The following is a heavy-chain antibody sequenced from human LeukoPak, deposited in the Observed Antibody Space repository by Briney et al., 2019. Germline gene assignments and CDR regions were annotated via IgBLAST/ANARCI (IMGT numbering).Heavy chain of an antibody. CDR3: ARVGTAAATADY. CDR1: GYTFTTYY. CDR2: INPRGGST. J-gene: IGHJ4*02. V-gene: IGHV1-46*01. Sequence: GASVTVSCKASGYTFTTYYMHWVRQAPGQRPEWMGIINPRGGSTDYSQKFQGRVTMTSDTSTSTVYMELSSLKFEDTAVYFCARVGTAAATADYWGQGALVTVSS. D-gene: IGHD6-25*01.